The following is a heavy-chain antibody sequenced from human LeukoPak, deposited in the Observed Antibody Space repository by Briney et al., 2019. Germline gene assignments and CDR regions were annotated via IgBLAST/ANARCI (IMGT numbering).Heavy chain of an antibody. V-gene: IGHV3-30*04. CDR1: GFTFSSYA. Sequence: GGSLRLSCSTSGFTFSSYAMHWVRQSPGEGLEWVALISYDGSDKYYADSVKGRFTISRDNANNTLFLEMTSLRTDDAAVYYCARDKRSTWYWQRSTHLDYWGQGTLVTVSS. D-gene: IGHD6-13*01. CDR2: ISYDGSDK. J-gene: IGHJ4*02. CDR3: ARDKRSTWYWQRSTHLDY.